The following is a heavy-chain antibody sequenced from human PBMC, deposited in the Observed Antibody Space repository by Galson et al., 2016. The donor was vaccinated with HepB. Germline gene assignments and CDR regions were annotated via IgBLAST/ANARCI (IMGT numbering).Heavy chain of an antibody. J-gene: IGHJ4*02. CDR2: IYYSGST. D-gene: IGHD3-10*01. CDR1: GGSISSSSYY. V-gene: IGHV4-61*05. Sequence: SETLSLTCTVSGGSISSSSYYWGWIRQPPGKGLEWIGYIYYSGSTNYNPSLKSRVTISVDTSKNQFSLKLSSVTAADTAVYYCASGRYYYGSEYWGQGTLVTVSS. CDR3: ASGRYYYGSEY.